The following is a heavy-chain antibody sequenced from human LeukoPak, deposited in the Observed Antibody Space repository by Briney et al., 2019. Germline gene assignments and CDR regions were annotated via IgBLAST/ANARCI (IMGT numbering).Heavy chain of an antibody. Sequence: SETLSLTCTVSSGSISSYYWSWIRQPPGKGLEWIGNIYYRGSTNYNPSLKSRVTISLDTSKNQFSLKLSSVTAADTAVYYCARVARAIAYYFDYWGQGTLVTVSS. J-gene: IGHJ4*02. CDR1: SGSISSYY. D-gene: IGHD2-2*01. V-gene: IGHV4-59*01. CDR2: IYYRGST. CDR3: ARVARAIAYYFDY.